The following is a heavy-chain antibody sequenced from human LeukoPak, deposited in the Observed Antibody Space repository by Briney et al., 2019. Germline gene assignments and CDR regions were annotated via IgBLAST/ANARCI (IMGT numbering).Heavy chain of an antibody. Sequence: PSETLSLTCSVSGGSISSSSYYWGWIRQPPGKGLEWIGNVYSNGNILSYNPPLKSRVTISLDTSKNEFSLKMTSVTAADMAGYYCATSRPPTTPFDHWGQGKLVTVSS. D-gene: IGHD1-14*01. CDR1: GGSISSSSYY. J-gene: IGHJ4*02. V-gene: IGHV4-39*07. CDR3: ATSRPPTTPFDH. CDR2: VYSNGNIL.